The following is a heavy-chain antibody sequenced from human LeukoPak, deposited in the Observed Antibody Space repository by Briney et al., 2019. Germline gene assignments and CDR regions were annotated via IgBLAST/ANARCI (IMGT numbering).Heavy chain of an antibody. CDR2: IYSNGNT. CDR3: ARGAIPGPIAVGGKSWFDP. CDR1: GCSISGSSYY. D-gene: IGHD6-13*01. V-gene: IGHV4-39*01. Sequence: SETLSLTCTVSGCSISGSSYYWGWIRQPPGKGLGWIGSIYSNGNTHKNPSLKSRVTISVDTSKNQFSLKLSSVTAADTAVYYCARGAIPGPIAVGGKSWFDPWGQGTLVTVSS. J-gene: IGHJ5*02.